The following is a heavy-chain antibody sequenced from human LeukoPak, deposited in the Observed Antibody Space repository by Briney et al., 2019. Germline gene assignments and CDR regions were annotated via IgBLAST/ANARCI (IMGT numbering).Heavy chain of an antibody. D-gene: IGHD2-15*01. Sequence: GGSLRLSCAASGITFSSYWMHWVRQAPGKGLVWVSRINSDGSSTSYADSVKGRFTISRDNAKNTLYLQMNSLRAEDTAVYYCARGPCSGGSCSKAFDIWGQGTMVTVSS. CDR3: ARGPCSGGSCSKAFDI. CDR1: GITFSSYW. J-gene: IGHJ3*02. V-gene: IGHV3-74*01. CDR2: INSDGSST.